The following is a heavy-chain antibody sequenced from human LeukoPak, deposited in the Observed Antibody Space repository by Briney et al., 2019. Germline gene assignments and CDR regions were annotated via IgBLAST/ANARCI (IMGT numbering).Heavy chain of an antibody. CDR3: AKDPPTTGTTFDN. CDR2: IGGGGVDT. D-gene: IGHD1-1*01. J-gene: IGHJ4*02. V-gene: IGHV3-23*01. Sequence: PGGSLRLSRAPSGFTLRSYAMSWVRQAPGKGLEWVSSIGGGGVDTYYADSVKGRFTISRDNSKNTLYLHMNSLRVEDTAVYYCAKDPPTTGTTFDNWGRGTLVTVFS. CDR1: GFTLRSYA.